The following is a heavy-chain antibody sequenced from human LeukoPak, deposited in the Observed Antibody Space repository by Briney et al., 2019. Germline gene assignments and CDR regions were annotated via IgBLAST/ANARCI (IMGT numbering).Heavy chain of an antibody. CDR2: LYYSGSA. CDR3: ARDRGGAVAGYYYYYYMDV. V-gene: IGHV4-39*07. D-gene: IGHD6-19*01. CDR1: NGSISSSSYY. Sequence: SETLSLTCTVSNGSISSSSYYWGWIRQPPGEGLEWIGSLYYSGSAYYSPSLKSRVTISVDKSKNQFSLKLSSVTAADTAVYYCARDRGGAVAGYYYYYYMDVWGKGTTVTVSS. J-gene: IGHJ6*03.